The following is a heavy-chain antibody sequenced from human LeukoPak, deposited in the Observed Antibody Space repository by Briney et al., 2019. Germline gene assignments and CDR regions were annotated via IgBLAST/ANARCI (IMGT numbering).Heavy chain of an antibody. V-gene: IGHV3-21*01. CDR3: AKGIFGVVIGNWFDP. J-gene: IGHJ5*02. Sequence: GGSLRLSCAASGFTFSSYSMNWVRQAPGKGLEWVSSISSSSSYIYYADSVKGRFTISRDNAKNSLYLQMNSLRAEDTAVYYCAKGIFGVVIGNWFDPWDQGTLVTVSS. CDR2: ISSSSSYI. CDR1: GFTFSSYS. D-gene: IGHD3-3*01.